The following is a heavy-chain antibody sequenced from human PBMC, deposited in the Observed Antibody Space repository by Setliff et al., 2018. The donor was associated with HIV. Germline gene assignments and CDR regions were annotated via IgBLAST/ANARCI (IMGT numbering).Heavy chain of an antibody. CDR3: AGSWSGYPLSFGY. D-gene: IGHD3-3*01. CDR2: KNPDSGNT. V-gene: IGHV1-8*03. Sequence: ASVKVSCKASESTFTGYYVHWVRQATGQGLEWMGWKNPDSGNTGYAQKFQVRITFTRDTSISTAYMELSSLRSEETAVYYCAGSWSGYPLSFGYWGQGTLVTVSS. CDR1: ESTFTGYY. J-gene: IGHJ4*02.